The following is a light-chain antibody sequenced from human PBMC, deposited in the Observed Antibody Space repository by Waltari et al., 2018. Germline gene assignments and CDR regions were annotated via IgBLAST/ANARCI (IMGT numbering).Light chain of an antibody. V-gene: IGLV2-14*03. CDR3: SSYSRSSTFYV. J-gene: IGLJ1*01. Sequence: QSALTQPASVSGSPGQSITISCTGTTSDVGGYNYVSWYQQYPGKAPKLMIYDVSKRPSGVSDRFSGSKSGNTASLTISGLQTEDEADYYCSSYSRSSTFYVFGTGTKVTVL. CDR2: DVS. CDR1: TSDVGGYNY.